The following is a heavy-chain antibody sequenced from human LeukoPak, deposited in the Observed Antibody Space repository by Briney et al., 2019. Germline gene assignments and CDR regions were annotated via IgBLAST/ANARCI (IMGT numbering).Heavy chain of an antibody. Sequence: ASVKVSCKASGYTFTSYDINWVRQATGQGLEWMGWMNPNSGNTGYAQKFQGRVTMTRNTSISTAYMELSSLRSEDTAVYYCARVRSSSWYRHTSNNWFDPWGQGTLVTVSS. D-gene: IGHD6-13*01. J-gene: IGHJ5*02. CDR2: MNPNSGNT. CDR3: ARVRSSSWYRHTSNNWFDP. V-gene: IGHV1-8*01. CDR1: GYTFTSYD.